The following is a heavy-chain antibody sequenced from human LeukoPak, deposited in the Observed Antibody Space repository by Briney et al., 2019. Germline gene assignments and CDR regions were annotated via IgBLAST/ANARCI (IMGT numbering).Heavy chain of an antibody. Sequence: SSETLSLTCTVSGVSISSYYWSWIRQPPGKGLEWIGYIYYSGSTNYNPSLKSRVTISVDTSKNQFSLKLSSVTAADTAVYYCAAGLWFGELGFDPWGQGTLVTVSS. CDR2: IYYSGST. J-gene: IGHJ5*02. D-gene: IGHD3-10*01. CDR1: GVSISSYY. CDR3: AAGLWFGELGFDP. V-gene: IGHV4-59*12.